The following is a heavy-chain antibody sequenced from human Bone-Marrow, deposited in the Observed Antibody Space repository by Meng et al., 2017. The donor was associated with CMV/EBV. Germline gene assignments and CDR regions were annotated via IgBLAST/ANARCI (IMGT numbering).Heavy chain of an antibody. CDR1: GFTFSSYA. CDR2: IGSSGGST. CDR3: ARDDSSSSLYYYYYGMDV. D-gene: IGHD6-6*01. V-gene: IGHV3-23*01. J-gene: IGHJ6*02. Sequence: GGSLRLSCAASGFTFSSYAMSWVRQAPGKGLEWVSTIGSSGGSTYYADCVKGRFTISRDNSKNTLYLQMNSLRAEDTAIYYCARDDSSSSLYYYYYGMDVWGQGTTVTVSS.